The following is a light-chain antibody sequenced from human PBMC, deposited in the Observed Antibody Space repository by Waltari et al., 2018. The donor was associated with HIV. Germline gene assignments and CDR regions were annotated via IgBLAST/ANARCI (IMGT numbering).Light chain of an antibody. CDR1: QNVITN. V-gene: IGKV3-15*01. CDR3: QQYNGWPRT. Sequence: EIVMTQSPATLSVSPGERVTLSCRASQNVITNLAWYQQKPGQAPSLLIYGASTRASGIPARFTGGASGSDFTLAINSLPSEDCGLYYCQQYNGWPRTFGQGTKV. J-gene: IGKJ1*01. CDR2: GAS.